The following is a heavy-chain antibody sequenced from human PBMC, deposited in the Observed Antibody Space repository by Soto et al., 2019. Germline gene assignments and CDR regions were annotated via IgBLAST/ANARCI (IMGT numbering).Heavy chain of an antibody. CDR2: IYYSGST. D-gene: IGHD6-13*01. V-gene: IGHV4-31*03. Sequence: QVQLQESGPGLVKPSQTLSLTCTVSGGSISSGGYYWSWIRQHPGKGLEWIGYIYYSGSTYYNPSRKSRVTISVDTSKNQFSLKLSSVTAADTAVYYCARDRYSSSWYWFDPWGQGTLVTVSS. J-gene: IGHJ5*02. CDR1: GGSISSGGYY. CDR3: ARDRYSSSWYWFDP.